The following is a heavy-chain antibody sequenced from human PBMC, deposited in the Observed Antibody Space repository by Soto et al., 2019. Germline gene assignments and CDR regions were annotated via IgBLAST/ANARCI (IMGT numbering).Heavy chain of an antibody. D-gene: IGHD3-22*01. Sequence: SPSISDGSSTTYADSVKGRFTISRDNAKNTLYLQMNSLRAEDTAVYYCASFGYYDSSGYVDYFDYWGQGTLVTVSS. J-gene: IGHJ4*02. V-gene: IGHV3-74*01. CDR3: ASFGYYDSSGYVDYFDY. CDR2: SISDGSST.